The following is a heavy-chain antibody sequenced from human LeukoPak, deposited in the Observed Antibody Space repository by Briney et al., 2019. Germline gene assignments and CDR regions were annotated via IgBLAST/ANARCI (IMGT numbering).Heavy chain of an antibody. V-gene: IGHV3-74*01. CDR3: VRGLYGLEY. J-gene: IGHJ4*02. CDR1: GFTFSSYW. Sequence: GGSLRLSCAGSGFTFSSYWMHWVRQVPGKGLVWVSQINTDGSSTNYAGSVKGRFIIFRDNAKNTLYLQMNSLGAEDTAVYYCVRGLYGLEYWGQGTLVTVSS. D-gene: IGHD2/OR15-2a*01. CDR2: INTDGSST.